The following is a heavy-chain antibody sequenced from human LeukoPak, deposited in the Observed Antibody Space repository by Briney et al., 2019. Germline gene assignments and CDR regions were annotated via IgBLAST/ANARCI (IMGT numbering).Heavy chain of an antibody. J-gene: IGHJ6*03. Sequence: GGSLRLSCAASGFTFSSYRMNWVRQAPGKGLKWVSYISSSSSIIYYADSVKGRFTISRDNAKNSLYLQMNSLRAEDTAVYYCARDPHYYFWSGYYEGLYYYYYYMDVWGKGTTVTVSS. D-gene: IGHD3-3*01. CDR2: ISSSSSII. V-gene: IGHV3-48*01. CDR1: GFTFSSYR. CDR3: ARDPHYYFWSGYYEGLYYYYYYMDV.